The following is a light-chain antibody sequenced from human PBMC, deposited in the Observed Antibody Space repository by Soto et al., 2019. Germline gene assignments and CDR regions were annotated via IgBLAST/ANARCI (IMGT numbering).Light chain of an antibody. CDR2: LGS. J-gene: IGKJ3*01. CDR3: MQALQTPFT. CDR1: QSLLHSNGYNY. Sequence: DIVMTQSPLSLPVTPGEPASISCRSSQSLLHSNGYNYLDWYLQKPGQSPQLLIYLGSNRASGVPDRFSGSGSGTDFTLKISRVEAEDVGVYYCMQALQTPFTFGPGTKVDX. V-gene: IGKV2-28*01.